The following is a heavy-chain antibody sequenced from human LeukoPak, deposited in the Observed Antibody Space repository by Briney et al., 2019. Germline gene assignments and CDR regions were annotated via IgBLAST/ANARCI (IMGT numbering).Heavy chain of an antibody. J-gene: IGHJ6*02. V-gene: IGHV3-21*01. Sequence: GGSLRLSCAASGFTFSSYSMNWVRQAPGKGLEWVSSISSSSYIYYADSVKGRFTISRDNAKNSLYLQMNSLRAEDTAVYYCARGYCSSTSCYEFDYYGMDVWGQGTTVTVSS. CDR2: ISSSSYI. CDR3: ARGYCSSTSCYEFDYYGMDV. D-gene: IGHD2-2*01. CDR1: GFTFSSYS.